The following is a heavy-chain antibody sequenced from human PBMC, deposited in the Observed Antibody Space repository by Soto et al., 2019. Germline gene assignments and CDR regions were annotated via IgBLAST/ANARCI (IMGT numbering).Heavy chain of an antibody. V-gene: IGHV1-46*01. Sequence: ASVKVSCKASGFDFTDHYIHWVRQAPGQGLEWMGIISPDGGSTRYSQEFQARITMTRDTSTRTVYMELSSLRSEDTAIYYCARAPRGGVIIVITWAQIDYWGQGTLVTVSS. CDR1: GFDFTDHY. CDR3: ARAPRGGVIIVITWAQIDY. J-gene: IGHJ4*02. D-gene: IGHD3-10*01. CDR2: ISPDGGST.